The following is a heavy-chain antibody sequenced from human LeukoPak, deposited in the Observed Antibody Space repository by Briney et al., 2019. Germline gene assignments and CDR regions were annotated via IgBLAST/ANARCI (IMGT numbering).Heavy chain of an antibody. CDR3: AKDVGSWSRGAFDY. J-gene: IGHJ4*02. Sequence: GGSLRLSCAASGFTFSNYAMSWVRQAPGKGLEWVSAISGSGGGTYYADSVKGRLTISRDNSKNTLYLQMNSPRAEDTALYYCAKDVGSWSRGAFDYWGQGTLVTVSS. CDR2: ISGSGGGT. CDR1: GFTFSNYA. V-gene: IGHV3-23*01. D-gene: IGHD6-13*01.